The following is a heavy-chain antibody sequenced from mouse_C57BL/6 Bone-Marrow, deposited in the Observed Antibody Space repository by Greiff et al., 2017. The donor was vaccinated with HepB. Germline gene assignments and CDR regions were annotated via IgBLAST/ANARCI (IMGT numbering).Heavy chain of an antibody. V-gene: IGHV5-17*01. Sequence: EVKLMESGGGLVKPGGSLKLSCAASGFTFSVYGMHCVRQAPEKGLGWVAYISSGSSTIYYADTVKGRFTISRDNAKNTLFLQMTSLRSEDTAMYYCARGLLRVPYFDYWGQGTTLTVSS. D-gene: IGHD1-1*01. CDR2: ISSGSSTI. CDR1: GFTFSVYG. J-gene: IGHJ2*01. CDR3: ARGLLRVPYFDY.